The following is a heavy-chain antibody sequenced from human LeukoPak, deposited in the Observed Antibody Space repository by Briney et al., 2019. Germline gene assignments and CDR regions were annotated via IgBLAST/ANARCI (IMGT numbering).Heavy chain of an antibody. CDR3: ARVSRDILTGYSGAFDI. J-gene: IGHJ3*02. CDR2: IYYSGTT. D-gene: IGHD3-9*01. V-gene: IGHV4-39*07. CDR1: GGSISNRDYY. Sequence: SETLSLTCTVSGGSISNRDYYWGWIRQPPGTGLEWIASIYYSGTTHYNPSLKGRVTMSVDTSKNQFSLKLSSVTAADTAVYYCARVSRDILTGYSGAFDIWGQGTMVTVSS.